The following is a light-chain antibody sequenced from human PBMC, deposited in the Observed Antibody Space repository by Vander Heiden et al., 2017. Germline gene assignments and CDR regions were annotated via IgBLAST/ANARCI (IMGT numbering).Light chain of an antibody. CDR2: GAS. CDR3: QQYGGSPIT. CDR1: QSVTSSY. Sequence: ELVLTQSPGTPSLSPGERPTLSCRASQSVTSSYLVWYQQKLGQAPRLLIYGASSRATGIPDRFSGSGSGTDFTLTISRLEPEDFAVYYCQQYGGSPITFGQGTRLEIK. V-gene: IGKV3-20*01. J-gene: IGKJ5*01.